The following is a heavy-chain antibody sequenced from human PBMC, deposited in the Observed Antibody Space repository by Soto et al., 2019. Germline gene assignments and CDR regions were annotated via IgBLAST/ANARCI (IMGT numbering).Heavy chain of an antibody. CDR2: MYYNGNI. J-gene: IGHJ5*02. CDR1: GGSISNYY. V-gene: IGHV4-59*01. Sequence: LSLTCNVSGGSISNYYWTWIRQSPEKGLEWIAYMYYNGNINYNPSLKGRATISIDTSKNQFSLTLKSVTAADTAVYYCASGGNWFDPWGQGVLVTVSS. CDR3: ASGGNWFDP. D-gene: IGHD3-16*01.